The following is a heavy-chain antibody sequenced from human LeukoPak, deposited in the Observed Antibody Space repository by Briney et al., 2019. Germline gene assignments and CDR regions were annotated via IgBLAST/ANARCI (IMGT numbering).Heavy chain of an antibody. Sequence: GGSLRLSCVASGFNFNIYAMSWVRQAPGKGPEWVSSISGGGGSTYYADSVKGRFTISRDNSKNTLSLQMNSLRAEDTAVYYCARDPIAAASIDWGQGTLVTVSS. CDR2: ISGGGGST. J-gene: IGHJ4*02. CDR1: GFNFNIYA. CDR3: ARDPIAAASID. V-gene: IGHV3-23*01. D-gene: IGHD6-13*01.